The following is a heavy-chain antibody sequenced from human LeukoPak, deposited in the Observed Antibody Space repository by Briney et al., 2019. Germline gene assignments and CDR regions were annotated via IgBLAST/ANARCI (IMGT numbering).Heavy chain of an antibody. V-gene: IGHV3-43*02. CDR3: AKDIMGSRDNWFDP. J-gene: IGHJ5*02. CDR1: GFSFDDYV. D-gene: IGHD2-8*01. Sequence: GGSLRLSCAASGFSFDDYVMHWVRQSPGKGLEWVSLISGDGGSTYYADSVRGRFTISRGNSKNSLYLQMSSLRTEDTALYYCAKDIMGSRDNWFDPWGQGTLVTVSS. CDR2: ISGDGGST.